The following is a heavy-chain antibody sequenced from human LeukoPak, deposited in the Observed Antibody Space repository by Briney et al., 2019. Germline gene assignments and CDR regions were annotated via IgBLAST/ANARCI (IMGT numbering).Heavy chain of an antibody. Sequence: SETLSLTCAVYGGSFSSYYWSWIRQPPGKGLEWIGEINHSGSTNYNPSLKSRVTISVDTSKNQFSLKLSSVTAADTAMYYCAKWTAPLGMDVWGQGATVTVSS. CDR2: INHSGST. D-gene: IGHD7-27*01. CDR3: AKWTAPLGMDV. CDR1: GGSFSSYY. V-gene: IGHV4-34*01. J-gene: IGHJ6*02.